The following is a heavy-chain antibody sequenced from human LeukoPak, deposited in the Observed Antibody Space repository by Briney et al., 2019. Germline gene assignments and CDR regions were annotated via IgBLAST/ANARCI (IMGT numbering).Heavy chain of an antibody. CDR2: IYHSGST. J-gene: IGHJ3*02. D-gene: IGHD6-13*01. V-gene: IGHV4-30-2*01. CDR1: GGSISSGGYY. CDR3: ARDSEAATGAFDI. Sequence: SETLSLTCTVSGGSISSGGYYWSWIRQPPGKGLEWIGYIYHSGSTYYNPSLKSRVTISVDRSKNQFSLKLSSVTAADTAVYYCARDSEAATGAFDIWGQGTMVTVSS.